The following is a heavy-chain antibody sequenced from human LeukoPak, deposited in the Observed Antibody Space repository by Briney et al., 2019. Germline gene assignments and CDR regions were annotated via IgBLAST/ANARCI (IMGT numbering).Heavy chain of an antibody. CDR2: VNLQGNT. CDR3: AREGGPYRPLDY. V-gene: IGHV4-4*02. J-gene: IGHJ4*02. Sequence: SETLSLTCGVSGGSISNTNWWTWFHQPPGKGLEWIGEVNLQGNTNYNPSLKSRVAISVDKSENHISLKLTSVTAADTAVYYCAREGGPYRPLDYSGQGTLVTVAS. CDR1: GGSISNTNW.